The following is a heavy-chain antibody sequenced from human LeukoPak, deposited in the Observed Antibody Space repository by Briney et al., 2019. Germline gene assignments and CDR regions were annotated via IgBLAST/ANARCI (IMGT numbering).Heavy chain of an antibody. Sequence: GGSLRLSCAASGLRFSDYYVSWIRQAPGKGLQWVSYISSGGDIMHYADSVKGRFTISRDNAKNSLYLQMNSLRAEDTAVYYCARDSSSWYSTHPPGYYMDVWGKGTTVTVSS. J-gene: IGHJ6*03. D-gene: IGHD6-13*01. V-gene: IGHV3-11*04. CDR2: ISSGGDIM. CDR1: GLRFSDYY. CDR3: ARDSSSWYSTHPPGYYMDV.